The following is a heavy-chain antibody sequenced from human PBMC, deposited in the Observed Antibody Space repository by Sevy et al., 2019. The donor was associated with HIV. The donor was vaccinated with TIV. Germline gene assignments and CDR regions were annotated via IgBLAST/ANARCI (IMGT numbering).Heavy chain of an antibody. CDR1: GGSISSYY. J-gene: IGHJ6*02. CDR3: AGDAGYCSSTSCYRGGGVYYYYYGMDV. D-gene: IGHD2-2*02. V-gene: IGHV4-59*01. Sequence: SETLSLTCTVSGGSISSYYWSWIRQPPGKGLEWIGYIYYSGSTNYNPSLKSRVTISVDTSKNQFSLKLSSVTAVDTAVYYCAGDAGYCSSTSCYRGGGVYYYYYGMDVWGQGTTVTVSS. CDR2: IYYSGST.